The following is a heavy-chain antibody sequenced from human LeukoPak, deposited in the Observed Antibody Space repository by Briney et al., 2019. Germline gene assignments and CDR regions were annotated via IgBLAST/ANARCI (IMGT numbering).Heavy chain of an antibody. CDR1: GYTFTTYA. D-gene: IGHD2-2*01. CDR2: INAGNGNT. CDR3: ASRREYCSTTSCSATFDI. J-gene: IGHJ3*02. V-gene: IGHV1-3*01. Sequence: RASVKVSCKASGYTFTTYAMHWVRQAPEQRLEWMGWINAGNGNTKYSQKFQGRVTITRDTSASTAYMELSSLRSEDTAVYYCASRREYCSTTSCSATFDIWGQGTMVTVSS.